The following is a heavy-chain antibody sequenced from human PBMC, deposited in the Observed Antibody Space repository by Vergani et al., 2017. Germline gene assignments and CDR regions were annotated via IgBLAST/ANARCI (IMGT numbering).Heavy chain of an antibody. J-gene: IGHJ4*02. CDR1: GGSISSGGYS. CDR3: ARGVIVGATTFFDY. V-gene: IGHV4-61*02. D-gene: IGHD1-26*01. CDR2: IYTSGST. Sequence: QLQLQESGSGLVKPSQTLSLTCAVSGGSISSGGYSWSWIRQPPGKGLEWIGRIYTSGSTNYNPSLKSRVTISVDTSKNQFSLKLSSVTAADTAVYYCARGVIVGATTFFDYWGQGTLVTVSS.